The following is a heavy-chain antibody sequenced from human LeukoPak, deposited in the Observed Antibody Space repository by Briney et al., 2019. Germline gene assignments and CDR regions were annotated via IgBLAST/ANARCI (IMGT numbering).Heavy chain of an antibody. V-gene: IGHV1-24*01. CDR1: GYTLTELS. Sequence: ASVKVSCKVSGYTLTELSMHWVRQAPGKGLEWMGGFDPEDGETIYAQKFQGRVTMTEDTSTDTAYMELSSLRSEDTAVYYYATVIGGGVYDSTRLGSYYFDYWGQGTLVTVSS. CDR2: FDPEDGET. D-gene: IGHD3-22*01. J-gene: IGHJ4*02. CDR3: ATVIGGGVYDSTRLGSYYFDY.